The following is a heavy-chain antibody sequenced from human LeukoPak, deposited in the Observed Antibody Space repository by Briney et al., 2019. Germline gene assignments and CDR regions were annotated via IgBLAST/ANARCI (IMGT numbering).Heavy chain of an antibody. CDR3: ARDGDETRGVLWNFDY. Sequence: EXXSLTCTVSGGSISSYYWSWIRQPPGKGLEWIGYIYYSGSTNCNPSLTSRVNISVDTSKNQFSLKLSSVTAADTAVYYCARDGDETRGVLWNFDYWGQGTLVTVSS. V-gene: IGHV4-59*01. D-gene: IGHD2-21*01. CDR1: GGSISSYY. CDR2: IYYSGST. J-gene: IGHJ4*02.